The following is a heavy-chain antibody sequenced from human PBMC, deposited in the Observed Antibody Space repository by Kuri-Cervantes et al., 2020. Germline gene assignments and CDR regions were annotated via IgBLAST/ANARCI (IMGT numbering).Heavy chain of an antibody. Sequence: GGSLRLSCAASGFTFDDYGMSWVRQAPGKGLEWVSGINWNGGSTGYADSVKGRFTISRDNAKNSLYLQMNSLRAEDTAVYYCARGVVPAAMDDYYGMDVWGQGTTVTVSS. J-gene: IGHJ6*02. CDR3: ARGVVPAAMDDYYGMDV. D-gene: IGHD2-2*01. V-gene: IGHV3-20*04. CDR1: GFTFDDYG. CDR2: INWNGGST.